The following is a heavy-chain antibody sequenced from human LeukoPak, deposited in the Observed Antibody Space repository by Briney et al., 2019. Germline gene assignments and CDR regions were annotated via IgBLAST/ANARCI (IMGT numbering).Heavy chain of an antibody. D-gene: IGHD6-13*01. J-gene: IGHJ4*02. CDR2: ISWNSGSI. CDR3: AKDPTYSSSWYYFDY. V-gene: IGHV3-9*01. CDR1: GFSFDDYA. Sequence: GGSMRLSCGASGFSFDDYAMHWVRQAPGKGLEWVSGISWNSGSIGYADSVKGRSTISRDNAKNTLYLQMNSLRAEDTAVYYCAKDPTYSSSWYYFDYWGQGTLVTVSS.